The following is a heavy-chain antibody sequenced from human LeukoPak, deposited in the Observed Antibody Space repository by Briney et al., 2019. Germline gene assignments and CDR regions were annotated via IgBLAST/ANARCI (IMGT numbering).Heavy chain of an antibody. CDR1: GFTFSNYG. CDR2: IWYDGSNK. V-gene: IGHV3-33*01. Sequence: TGGSLRLSCAASGFTFSNYGMHWVRQAPGEGLEWVAVIWYDGSNKYYADSVKGRFTISRDTSKNTLFLQMNSLRAEDTALYYCARVPYCSSTGCYGLDYWGQGTLVTVSS. D-gene: IGHD2-2*01. J-gene: IGHJ4*02. CDR3: ARVPYCSSTGCYGLDY.